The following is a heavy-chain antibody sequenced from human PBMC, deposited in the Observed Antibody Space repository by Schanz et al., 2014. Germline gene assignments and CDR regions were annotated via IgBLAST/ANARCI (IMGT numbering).Heavy chain of an antibody. CDR3: ARGDVNWFDP. Sequence: QVQLMQSGAEMKKPGASVKVSCKASGYSFTDFSIHWLRQAPGQGPEWLGWLNPNSDGTKYAQKFQGRLTMTRDTSVNTAYWDLSSLTSAVTAVYYCARGDVNWFDPWGQGTLVTVSS. CDR1: GYSFTDFS. V-gene: IGHV1-2*02. CDR2: LNPNSDGT. J-gene: IGHJ5*02.